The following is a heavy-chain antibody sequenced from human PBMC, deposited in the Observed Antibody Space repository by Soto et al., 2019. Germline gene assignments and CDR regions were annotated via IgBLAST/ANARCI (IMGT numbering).Heavy chain of an antibody. J-gene: IGHJ4*02. CDR2: INPNSGGT. Sequence: QVQLVQSGAEVKKPGASVKVSCKASGYTFTGYYMHWVRQAPGQGLEWMGWINPNSGGTNYAQKVQGWVTMTRDTSISTAYMELSRLRSDDTAVYYCARASEYSSSSFDYWGQGTLVTVSS. CDR3: ARASEYSSSSFDY. V-gene: IGHV1-2*04. D-gene: IGHD6-6*01. CDR1: GYTFTGYY.